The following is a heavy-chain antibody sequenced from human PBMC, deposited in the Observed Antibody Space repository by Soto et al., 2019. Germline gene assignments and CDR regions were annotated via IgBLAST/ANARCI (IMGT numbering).Heavy chain of an antibody. CDR3: AMVDVYVTPSPQDV. D-gene: IGHD3-16*01. Sequence: QVQLVQSRAEVKNPGASVKVSCKASGYSFTRYGIAWARQAPGQGLEWMGWINTYNGNTNYAQNLQGRVTLTTDTATSTAYMEPTSLRSNDTAIYYCAMVDVYVTPSPQDVWGQGTTVIVSS. V-gene: IGHV1-18*01. CDR1: GYSFTRYG. CDR2: INTYNGNT. J-gene: IGHJ6*02.